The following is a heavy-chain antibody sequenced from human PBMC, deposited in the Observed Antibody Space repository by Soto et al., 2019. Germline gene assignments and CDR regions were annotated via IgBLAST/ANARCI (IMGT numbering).Heavy chain of an antibody. CDR1: GGSISSSSYY. V-gene: IGHV4-39*01. D-gene: IGHD2-15*01. CDR2: IYYSGST. Sequence: QLQLQESGPGLVKPSETLSLTCTVSGGSISSSSYYWGWIRQPPGKGLEWIGRIYYSGSTYYNPSRKSRVTLSVDTSKNQFSLKLSSVTAADTAVYYCASGSHYLEGYCSGGSCYSFDYWGQGTLVTVSS. CDR3: ASGSHYLEGYCSGGSCYSFDY. J-gene: IGHJ4*02.